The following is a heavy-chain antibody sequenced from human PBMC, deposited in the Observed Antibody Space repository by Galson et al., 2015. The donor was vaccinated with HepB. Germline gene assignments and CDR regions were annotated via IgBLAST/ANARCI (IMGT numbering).Heavy chain of an antibody. V-gene: IGHV1-69*04. Sequence: SVKVSCKASGGTFSSYAISWVRQAPGQGLEWMGRIIPILGIANYAQKFQGRVTITADKSTSTAYMELSSLRSEDTAVYYCARFKTATGGTYYYYGMDVWGQGTTVTVSS. CDR3: ARFKTATGGTYYYYGMDV. J-gene: IGHJ6*02. CDR1: GGTFSSYA. D-gene: IGHD7-27*01. CDR2: IIPILGIA.